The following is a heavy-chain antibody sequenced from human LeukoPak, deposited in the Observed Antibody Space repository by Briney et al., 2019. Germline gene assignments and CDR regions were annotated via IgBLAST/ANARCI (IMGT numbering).Heavy chain of an antibody. D-gene: IGHD3-22*01. J-gene: IGHJ4*02. CDR3: ARYRGWRSSGYYLYYFDF. CDR2: IKGDGSEK. V-gene: IGHV3-7*01. Sequence: GGSLRLSCAASGFTLSGYLMSWVRQAPGEGLEWVASIKGDGSEKYYVDSVKGRFTISRDNAKNSLYLQMNSLRTEDTAVYYCARYRGWRSSGYYLYYFDFWGQGTLVTVSS. CDR1: GFTLSGYL.